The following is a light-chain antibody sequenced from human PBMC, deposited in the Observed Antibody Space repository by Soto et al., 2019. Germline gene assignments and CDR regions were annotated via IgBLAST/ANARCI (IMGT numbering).Light chain of an antibody. V-gene: IGKV3-20*01. CDR3: QQYGRSPGT. CDR2: NAF. J-gene: IGKJ4*01. Sequence: IVVTHSPGPLSLSPGERATLSCRASQSVSSSYLAWYQQKPGQAPRLLIYNAFNRATGIPDRFSGSGSGTDFTLTISRLEPEDFAVYYCQQYGRSPGTFGGGTKVDI. CDR1: QSVSSSY.